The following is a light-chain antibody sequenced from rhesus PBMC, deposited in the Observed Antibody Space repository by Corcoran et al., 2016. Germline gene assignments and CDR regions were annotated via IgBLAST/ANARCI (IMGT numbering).Light chain of an antibody. CDR3: QQYNSAPFT. V-gene: IGKV1-21*01. CDR2: KAS. Sequence: DIQMTQYPSSLSASVGDRVTITCRASQGISSWLAWYQQKPGKAHKRLIYKASSLQSGVPPRFSGRGSGTDFTLPIRSLQPEDFATYYWQQYNSAPFTFGPGTKLEIK. J-gene: IGKJ3*01. CDR1: QGISSW.